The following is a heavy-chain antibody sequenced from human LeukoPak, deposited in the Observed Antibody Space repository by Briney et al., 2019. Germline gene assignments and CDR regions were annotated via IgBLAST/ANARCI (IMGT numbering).Heavy chain of an antibody. CDR1: GYSISSGDY. CDR3: ARNTPEVVTAKWFDP. V-gene: IGHV4-38-2*01. J-gene: IGHJ5*02. Sequence: PSETLSLTCAVSGYSISSGDYWGWIRQPPGKGLEWIGSIYHSGSTHYNPPLKSRVTISVDTSKNQFSLKLSSVTAADTAVYYCARNTPEVVTAKWFDPWGQGTLVTVSS. D-gene: IGHD2-21*02. CDR2: IYHSGST.